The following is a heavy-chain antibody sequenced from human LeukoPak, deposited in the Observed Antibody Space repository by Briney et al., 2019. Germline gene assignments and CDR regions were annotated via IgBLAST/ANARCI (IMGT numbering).Heavy chain of an antibody. Sequence: GGSVRLSCAASGFTFSSYGMHWVRQAPGKGLEWVAVIWYDGSNKYYADSVKGRFTISRDNSKNTLYLQMNSLRAEDTAVYYCATTSMVRGVPDYWGQGTLVTVSS. V-gene: IGHV3-33*01. D-gene: IGHD3-10*01. CDR3: ATTSMVRGVPDY. J-gene: IGHJ4*02. CDR1: GFTFSSYG. CDR2: IWYDGSNK.